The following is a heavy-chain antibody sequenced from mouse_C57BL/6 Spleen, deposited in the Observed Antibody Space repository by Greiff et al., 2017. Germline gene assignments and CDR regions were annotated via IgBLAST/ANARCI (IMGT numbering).Heavy chain of an antibody. Sequence: QVQLQQSGAELVRPGTSVKVSCKASGYAFTNYLIEWVKQRPGQGLEWIGVINPGSGGTNYNEKFKGKATLTADKSSSTAYMQLISLTSEDSAVYFCASYYGSSYDAMDYWGQGTSVTVSS. CDR2: INPGSGGT. CDR1: GYAFTNYL. J-gene: IGHJ4*01. V-gene: IGHV1-54*01. D-gene: IGHD1-1*01. CDR3: ASYYGSSYDAMDY.